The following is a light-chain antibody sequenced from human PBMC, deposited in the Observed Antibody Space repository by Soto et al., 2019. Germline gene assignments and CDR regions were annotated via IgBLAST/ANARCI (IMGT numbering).Light chain of an antibody. CDR2: GAT. CDR1: QSVRSGF. J-gene: IGKJ1*01. Sequence: EIVMTQSPATLSVSPGERATLSCRASQSVRSGFLAWYQQKPGQAPRLLLYGATSRATGIPDRCSGSGAWTDYSLTISRREPDEDAVYYCQQYGNTRSWTFGQGTKVDIK. CDR3: QQYGNTRSWT. V-gene: IGKV3-20*01.